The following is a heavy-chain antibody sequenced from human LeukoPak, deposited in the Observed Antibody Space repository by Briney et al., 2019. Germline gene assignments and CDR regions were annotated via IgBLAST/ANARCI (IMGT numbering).Heavy chain of an antibody. J-gene: IGHJ4*02. D-gene: IGHD2-2*01. CDR2: ISRMGVTT. CDR3: AKEEVPKDY. CDR1: GFTLNSNA. Sequence: PGGPLRLSCAVSGFTLNSNAMCWVRQAPGKGLEWVSGISRMGVTTYYADSVKGRFTISRDTSKNTLYLQMNILRPEDTAVYYCAKEEVPKDYWGQGTLVTVSS. V-gene: IGHV3-23*01.